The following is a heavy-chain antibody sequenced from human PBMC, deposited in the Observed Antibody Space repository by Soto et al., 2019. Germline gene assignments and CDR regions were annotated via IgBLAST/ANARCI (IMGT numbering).Heavy chain of an antibody. CDR3: ERGDSIIIPAVSDF. CDR1: GFSFNNYG. V-gene: IGHV3-21*01. CDR2: ISKSDDT. D-gene: IGHD2-2*01. Sequence: PGGSLSPSCTVSGFSFNNYGVHWVSQAPGKGLEWVSSISKSDDTYYSESVKGRFAISRENDKSSVSLQMNTLSVEDKAVYYCERGDSIIIPAVSDFWGQGT. J-gene: IGHJ4*02.